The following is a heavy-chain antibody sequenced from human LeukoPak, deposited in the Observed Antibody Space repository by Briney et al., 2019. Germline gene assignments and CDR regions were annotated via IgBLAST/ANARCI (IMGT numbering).Heavy chain of an antibody. CDR2: LYYSGST. CDR3: ARLAPGSGYFDY. Sequence: PSETLSLTCTVSGGSIGSYYWNWMRQPPGKGLEWIGYLYYSGSTNYNPSLKSRVTISVDTSKNQFSLKLSSVTAAGTAVYYCARLAPGSGYFDYWGQGTLVTVSS. J-gene: IGHJ4*02. CDR1: GGSIGSYY. V-gene: IGHV4-59*08. D-gene: IGHD6-19*01.